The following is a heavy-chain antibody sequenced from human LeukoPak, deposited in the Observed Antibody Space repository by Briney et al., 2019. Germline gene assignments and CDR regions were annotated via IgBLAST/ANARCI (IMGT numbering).Heavy chain of an antibody. J-gene: IGHJ4*02. CDR1: GFTVSSNE. Sequence: GGSLRLSCAASGFTVSSNEMSWVRQAPGKGLEWVSAISGSGGSTYYADSVKGRFTISRDNSKNTLYLQMNSLRAEDTAVYYCAKDRSGSYSLVSFFDYWGQGTLVTVSS. D-gene: IGHD1-26*01. CDR3: AKDRSGSYSLVSFFDY. CDR2: ISGSGGST. V-gene: IGHV3-23*01.